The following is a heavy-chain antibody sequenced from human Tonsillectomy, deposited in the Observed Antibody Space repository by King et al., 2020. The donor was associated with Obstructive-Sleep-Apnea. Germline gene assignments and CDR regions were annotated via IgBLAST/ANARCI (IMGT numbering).Heavy chain of an antibody. V-gene: IGHV4-4*02. CDR2: IYHSGTT. CDR1: GGSISSSNW. D-gene: IGHD4-23*01. J-gene: IGHJ3*02. Sequence: PLQESGPGLVKPSGTLSLTCAVSGGSISSSNWWSWVRQPPGKGLEWLGEIYHSGTTNYNPSLKSRVTISVDKSKNQFSLKLSSVTAADTAVYYCARQPPNYGGGAFDIWGQGTMVTVSS. CDR3: ARQPPNYGGGAFDI.